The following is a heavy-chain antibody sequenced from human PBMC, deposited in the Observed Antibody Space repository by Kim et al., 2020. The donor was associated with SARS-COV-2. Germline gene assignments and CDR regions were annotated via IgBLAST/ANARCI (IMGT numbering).Heavy chain of an antibody. V-gene: IGHV3-30*18. CDR3: AKDQALTVTTYYYGMDV. J-gene: IGHJ6*02. D-gene: IGHD4-17*01. Sequence: GGSLRLSCAASGFTFSSYGMHWVRQAPGKGLEWVAVISYDGSNKYYADSVKGRFTISRDNSKNTLYLQMNSLRAEDTAVYYCAKDQALTVTTYYYGMDVWGQGTTVTVSS. CDR2: ISYDGSNK. CDR1: GFTFSSYG.